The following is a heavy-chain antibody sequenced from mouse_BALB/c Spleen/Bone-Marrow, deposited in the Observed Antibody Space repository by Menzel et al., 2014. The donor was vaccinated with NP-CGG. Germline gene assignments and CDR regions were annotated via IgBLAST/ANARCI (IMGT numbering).Heavy chain of an antibody. CDR3: AMGVRLYWYFDV. D-gene: IGHD2-3*01. Sequence: EVQLQQSGPELVKPGASVKMSCKASGYTFTDYYMKWVKQSQGKSLEWIGDINPINGDTFYNQKFKGKATLTVDRSSSTAYMQLDSLTSEDSAVYYCAMGVRLYWYFDVWGAGTTVTVSS. CDR1: GYTFTDYY. V-gene: IGHV1-26*01. J-gene: IGHJ1*01. CDR2: INPINGDT.